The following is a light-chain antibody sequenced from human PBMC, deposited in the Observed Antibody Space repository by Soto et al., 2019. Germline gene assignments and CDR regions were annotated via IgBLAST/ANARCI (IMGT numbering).Light chain of an antibody. CDR3: CSYAGSSTSYVV. Sequence: QSVLTQPASVSGSPGQSITISCTGTSSDVGSYNLVSWYQQHPGKAPKLMFYEGNKRPSGVSNRFSGSKSGNTASLTISGLQAEDEADYYCCSYAGSSTSYVVFGGGTKLTVL. CDR2: EGN. V-gene: IGLV2-23*01. J-gene: IGLJ2*01. CDR1: SSDVGSYNL.